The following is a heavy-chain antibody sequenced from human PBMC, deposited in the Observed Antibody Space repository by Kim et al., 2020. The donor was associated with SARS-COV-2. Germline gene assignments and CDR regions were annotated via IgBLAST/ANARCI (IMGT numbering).Heavy chain of an antibody. CDR1: GFTFSGYA. CDR2: ISGRGGST. CDR3: AKDWLLPNVGHDYGD. Sequence: GGSLRLSCAASGFTFSGYAMSWVRQAPGKGLEWVSAISGRGGSTYYADSVKGRFTISRDNSKNTLYLQMNSLRAEDTAVYYCAKDWLLPNVGHDYGDWGQGTLVTVSS. V-gene: IGHV3-23*01. D-gene: IGHD4-17*01. J-gene: IGHJ4*02.